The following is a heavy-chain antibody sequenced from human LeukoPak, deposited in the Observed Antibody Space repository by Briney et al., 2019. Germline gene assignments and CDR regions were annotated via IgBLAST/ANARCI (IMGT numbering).Heavy chain of an antibody. CDR1: GGSLSSGGYY. CDR3: ARVYKETYDSSGYYLGGPVDY. CDR2: IYYSGST. Sequence: PSETLSLTCTVSGGSLSSGGYYWSWIRQHPGTGLEWIGYIYYSGSTYYNPSLKSRVTISVDTSKNQFSLKLSSVTAADTAVYYCARVYKETYDSSGYYLGGPVDYGAREPWSPSPQ. D-gene: IGHD3-22*01. V-gene: IGHV4-31*03. J-gene: IGHJ4*02.